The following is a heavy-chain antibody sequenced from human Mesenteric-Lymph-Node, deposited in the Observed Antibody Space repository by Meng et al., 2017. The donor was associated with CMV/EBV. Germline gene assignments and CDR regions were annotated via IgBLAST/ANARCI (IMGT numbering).Heavy chain of an antibody. CDR1: GYSFTSYW. J-gene: IGHJ4*02. Sequence: KVSCKGSGYSFTSYWIGWVRQRPGKGLEWMGIIYPGDSDTRYSPSFQGQVTISADKSISTAYLQWSSLKASDTAMYYCARYCSSASCFPRDSTGWYSGDYWGQGTLVTVSS. CDR2: IYPGDSDT. CDR3: ARYCSSASCFPRDSTGWYSGDY. V-gene: IGHV5-51*01. D-gene: IGHD2-2*01.